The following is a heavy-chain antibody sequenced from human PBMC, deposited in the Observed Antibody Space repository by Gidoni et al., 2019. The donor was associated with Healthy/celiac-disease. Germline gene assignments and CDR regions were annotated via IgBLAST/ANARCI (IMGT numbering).Heavy chain of an antibody. CDR3: ARHLDKGSGPNWFDP. CDR1: GGSISSSSYY. CDR2: IYYSGST. Sequence: QLQLQESGPGLVKPSETLSLTCTVSGGSISSSSYYWGWIRQPPGKGLEWIGSIYYSGSTYYNPSLKSRVTISVDTSKNQFSLKLSSVTAADTAVYYCARHLDKGSGPNWFDPWGQGTLVTVSS. V-gene: IGHV4-39*01. J-gene: IGHJ5*02. D-gene: IGHD3-10*01.